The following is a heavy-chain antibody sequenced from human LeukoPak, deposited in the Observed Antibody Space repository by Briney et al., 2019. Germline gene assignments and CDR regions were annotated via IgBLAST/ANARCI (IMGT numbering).Heavy chain of an antibody. CDR2: IYHSGST. Sequence: SETLSLTCTVSGYSISSGYYWGWIRQPPGKGLEWIGSIYHSGSTYYNPSLKSRVTISVDTSKNQFSLKLSSVTAADTAVYYCARDSTGFGSGWYRGFDYWGQGTLVTVSS. D-gene: IGHD6-19*01. CDR1: GYSISSGYY. V-gene: IGHV4-38-2*02. CDR3: ARDSTGFGSGWYRGFDY. J-gene: IGHJ4*02.